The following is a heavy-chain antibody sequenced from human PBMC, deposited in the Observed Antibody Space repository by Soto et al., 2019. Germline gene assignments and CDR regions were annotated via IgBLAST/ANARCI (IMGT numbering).Heavy chain of an antibody. CDR2: IWYDGSNK. CDR3: ARGGKQYYYYGMDV. D-gene: IGHD1-1*01. V-gene: IGHV3-33*01. J-gene: IGHJ6*02. CDR1: GFTFSSYG. Sequence: QVQLVESGGGVIQPGRSLRLSCAASGFTFSSYGMQWVRQAPGKGLEWVAVIWYDGSNKYYVDSVKGRFTISRDNSKNALYLQMNSLRAEDTAVYYCARGGKQYYYYGMDVWVQGTTVTVSS.